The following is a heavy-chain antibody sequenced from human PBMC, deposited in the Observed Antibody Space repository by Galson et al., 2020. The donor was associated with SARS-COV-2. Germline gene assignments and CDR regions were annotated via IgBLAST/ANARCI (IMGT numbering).Heavy chain of an antibody. J-gene: IGHJ3*02. CDR1: GLTLSSAW. CDR3: TTERFNALDI. D-gene: IGHD3-3*01. V-gene: IGHV3-15*01. Sequence: GGSLRLSCAASGLTLSSAWMSWVRKAPGKGLEWVGRIKRKVDGEATDYAAAVKGRFIISREDAKSTLFLQMNSLKTEDTAGYYCTTERFNALDIWGQGTMVTVSS. CDR2: IKRKVDGEAT.